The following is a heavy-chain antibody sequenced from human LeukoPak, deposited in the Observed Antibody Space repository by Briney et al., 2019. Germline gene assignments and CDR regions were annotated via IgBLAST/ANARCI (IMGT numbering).Heavy chain of an antibody. CDR2: IYTSGST. CDR1: GGSISSGSYY. V-gene: IGHV4-61*02. J-gene: IGHJ4*02. D-gene: IGHD1-26*01. Sequence: SQTLSLTCTVSGGSISSGSYYWSWIRQPAGKGLVWIGRIYTSGSTNYNPSLKSRVTISVDTSKNQFSLKLSSVTAADTAVYYCAKSSSGSPWIDYWGQGTLVTVSS. CDR3: AKSSSGSPWIDY.